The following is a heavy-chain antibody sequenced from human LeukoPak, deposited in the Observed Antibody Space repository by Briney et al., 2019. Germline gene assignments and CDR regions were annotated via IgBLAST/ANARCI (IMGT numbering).Heavy chain of an antibody. V-gene: IGHV3-30*02. CDR2: IRYDGSKK. CDR3: AKDIGPYCSCGSCYFGDYFDS. D-gene: IGHD2-15*01. J-gene: IGHJ4*02. CDR1: GFTFSSYG. Sequence: GGSLRLSCAASGFTFSSYGMHWVRQAPGKGLEWVAFIRYDGSKKYYADSVKGRFTISRDNSKKTLYLQMNSLRAEDTAVYYCAKDIGPYCSCGSCYFGDYFDSWGQGTLVTVSS.